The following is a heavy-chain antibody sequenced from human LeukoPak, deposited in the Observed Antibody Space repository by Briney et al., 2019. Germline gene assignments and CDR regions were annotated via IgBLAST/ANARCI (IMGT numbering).Heavy chain of an antibody. CDR2: IYYSGST. Sequence: KASETLSLTCTVSGGSISGYYWSWIRQPPGKGLEWIGYIYYSGSTNYNPSLKSRVTISVDTSKNQYSLKLSSVTAADTAVYFCARFGGYCSGGSCFFNRFDPWGQGTLVTVSS. CDR3: ARFGGYCSGGSCFFNRFDP. D-gene: IGHD2-15*01. J-gene: IGHJ5*02. V-gene: IGHV4-59*01. CDR1: GGSISGYY.